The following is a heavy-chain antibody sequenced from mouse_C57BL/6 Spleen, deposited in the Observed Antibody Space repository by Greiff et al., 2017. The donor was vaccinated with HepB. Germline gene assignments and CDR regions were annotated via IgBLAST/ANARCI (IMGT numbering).Heavy chain of an antibody. Sequence: VQLQQPGAELVMPGASVKLSCKASGYTFTSYWMHWVKQRPGQGLEWIGEIDPSDSYTNYNQKFKGQSTLTVDKSSSTAYMQLSSLTSEDSAVYYCARGGFAYWGQGTLVTVSA. CDR3: ARGGFAY. J-gene: IGHJ3*01. V-gene: IGHV1-69*01. CDR2: IDPSDSYT. CDR1: GYTFTSYW.